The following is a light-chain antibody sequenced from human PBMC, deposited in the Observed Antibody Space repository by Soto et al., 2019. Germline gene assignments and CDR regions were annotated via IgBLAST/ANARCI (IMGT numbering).Light chain of an antibody. CDR2: DAS. J-gene: IGKJ3*01. V-gene: IGKV3-11*01. CDR1: QSVSGS. CDR3: QQRSNWPPEVT. Sequence: EIVLTQSPDTLSLSPGERATLSCRASQSVSGSLAWYQQKPGQAPRLLIYDASNRATGIPARFSGSGSGTDFTLTISSLEPEDFAVYYCQQRSNWPPEVTFGPGTKVDIK.